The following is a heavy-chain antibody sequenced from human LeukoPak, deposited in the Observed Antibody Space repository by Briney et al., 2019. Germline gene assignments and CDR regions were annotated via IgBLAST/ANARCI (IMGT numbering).Heavy chain of an antibody. CDR3: AKDLTGAYCSDY. J-gene: IGHJ4*02. CDR2: IQYDGSEK. CDR1: GFTATTNY. D-gene: IGHD3-9*01. V-gene: IGHV3-30*18. Sequence: GGSLRLSCAGSGFTATTNYMSWVRQAPGKGLEWVAVIQYDGSEKRYADSVKGRFTVSRDNSKNTLYLQMDSLTAEDTAVYHCAKDLTGAYCSDYWGQGTLVTVSS.